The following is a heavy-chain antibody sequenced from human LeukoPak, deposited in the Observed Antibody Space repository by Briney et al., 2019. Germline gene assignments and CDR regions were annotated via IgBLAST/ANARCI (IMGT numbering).Heavy chain of an antibody. CDR2: INQDGSNK. V-gene: IGHV3-7*04. CDR1: GFIFSSYW. Sequence: PGGSLRLSCAASGFIFSSYWMNWVRQATGKGLEWVANINQDGSNKYYVDSVKGRFTISRDNAKNSLYLQMDSLRTEDTALYYCARGYSSGWYAGAAFDIWGQGTMVTVSS. CDR3: ARGYSSGWYAGAAFDI. D-gene: IGHD6-19*01. J-gene: IGHJ3*02.